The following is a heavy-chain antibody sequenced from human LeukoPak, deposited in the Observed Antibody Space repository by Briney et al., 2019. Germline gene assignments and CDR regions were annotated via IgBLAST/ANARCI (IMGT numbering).Heavy chain of an antibody. Sequence: ASVKVSCKASGYTFTGYYLHWVRQAPGQGLEWMGWIHPNSGGTNYAQKFQGRVTMTRDTTISTAYMELSSLRSDDTAVYFCARLASVPGWGQGTLVTVSS. CDR1: GYTFTGYY. J-gene: IGHJ1*01. V-gene: IGHV1-2*02. CDR2: IHPNSGGT. CDR3: ARLASVPG. D-gene: IGHD6-19*01.